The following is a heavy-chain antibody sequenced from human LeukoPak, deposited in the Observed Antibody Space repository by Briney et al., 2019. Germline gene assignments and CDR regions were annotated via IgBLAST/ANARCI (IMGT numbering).Heavy chain of an antibody. V-gene: IGHV1-69*13. CDR2: IIPIFGTA. J-gene: IGHJ6*04. CDR3: ARDRMKKLGYCSSTSCYGMDV. CDR1: GGTFNNYA. D-gene: IGHD2-2*01. Sequence: SVKVSYKASGGTFNNYAISWVRQAPGQGLEGMGGIIPIFGTANYPQKFQGRVTITADESTSTAHMELSSLRSEDTAVYYCARDRMKKLGYCSSTSCYGMDVWGKGTTVTVSS.